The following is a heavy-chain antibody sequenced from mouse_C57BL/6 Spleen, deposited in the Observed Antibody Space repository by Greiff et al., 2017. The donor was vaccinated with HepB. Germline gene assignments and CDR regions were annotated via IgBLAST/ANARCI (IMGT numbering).Heavy chain of an antibody. D-gene: IGHD1-1*01. CDR3: AREDYGSSRGFAY. Sequence: QVQLKESGPELVKPGASVKLSCKASGYTFTSYDINWVKQRPGQGLEWIGWIYPRDGSNKYNEKFKGKATLTVDTSSSTAYMELHSLTSEDSAVYFCAREDYGSSRGFAYWGQGTLVTVSA. J-gene: IGHJ3*01. CDR2: IYPRDGSN. V-gene: IGHV1-85*01. CDR1: GYTFTSYD.